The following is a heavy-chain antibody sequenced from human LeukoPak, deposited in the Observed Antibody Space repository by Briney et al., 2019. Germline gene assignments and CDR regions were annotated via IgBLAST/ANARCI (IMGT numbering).Heavy chain of an antibody. Sequence: SVKVSCKASGYTFTGYYMHWVRQAPGQGLEWMGGFIPIFGTANYAQKFQGRVTITADESTSTAYMELSSLRSEDTAVYYCARVKEAAAGQPFDYWGQGTLVTVSS. D-gene: IGHD6-13*01. CDR3: ARVKEAAAGQPFDY. J-gene: IGHJ4*02. CDR1: GYTFTGYY. CDR2: FIPIFGTA. V-gene: IGHV1-69*13.